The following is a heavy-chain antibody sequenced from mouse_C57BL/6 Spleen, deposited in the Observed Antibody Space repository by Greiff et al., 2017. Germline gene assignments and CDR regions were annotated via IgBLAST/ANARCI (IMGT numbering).Heavy chain of an antibody. Sequence: VQLQQSGAELVRPGASVKLSCTASGFNIKDYYMHWVKQRPEQGLEWIGRIDPEDGDTEYAPKFQGKATMTADTSSNTDYLQLSRLTSEDTAVYYCTTIPHYYGSSYWYFDVWGTGTTVTVSS. D-gene: IGHD1-1*01. V-gene: IGHV14-1*01. CDR3: TTIPHYYGSSYWYFDV. J-gene: IGHJ1*03. CDR1: GFNIKDYY. CDR2: IDPEDGDT.